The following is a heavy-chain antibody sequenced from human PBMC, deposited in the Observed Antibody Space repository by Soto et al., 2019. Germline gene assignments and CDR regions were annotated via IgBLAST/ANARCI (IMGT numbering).Heavy chain of an antibody. V-gene: IGHV1-69*13. CDR2: IIPIFGTA. D-gene: IGHD3-9*01. J-gene: IGHJ3*02. CDR1: GGTFSSYA. CDR3: ATVSLRYFDWLFTTDAFDI. Sequence: GASVKVSCKASGGTFSSYAISWVRQAPGQGLEWMGGIIPIFGTANYAQKFQGRVTMTADESTGTAYMELSSLRSEDTAVYYCATVSLRYFDWLFTTDAFDIWGQGTMVTV.